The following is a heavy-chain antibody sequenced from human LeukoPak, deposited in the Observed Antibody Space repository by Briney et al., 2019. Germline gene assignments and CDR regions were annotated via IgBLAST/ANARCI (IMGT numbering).Heavy chain of an antibody. CDR1: GYTFTGYY. V-gene: IGHV7-4-1*02. CDR2: INTNTGNP. D-gene: IGHD5-12*01. CDR3: AREGHRGYSGCLDY. J-gene: IGHJ4*02. Sequence: ASVKVSCKASGYTFTGYYMHWVRQAPGQGLEWMGWINTNTGNPTYAQGFTGRFVFSLDTSVSTAYLQISSLKAEDTAVYYCAREGHRGYSGCLDYWGQGTLVTVSS.